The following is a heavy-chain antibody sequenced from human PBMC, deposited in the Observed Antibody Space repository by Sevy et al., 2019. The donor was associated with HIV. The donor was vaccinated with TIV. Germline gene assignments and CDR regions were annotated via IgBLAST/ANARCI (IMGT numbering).Heavy chain of an antibody. J-gene: IGHJ4*02. D-gene: IGHD3-22*01. CDR3: AKEGGGYNYDSSGLFDY. Sequence: GGSLRLSCAASGFTFSNYAMTWVRQAPGKGLEWVSGISGSGYSTYYADSVKGRFTISRDNSKNTLYLQMNSLRAEDTAVYYCAKEGGGYNYDSSGLFDYWGQGTLVTVSS. CDR2: ISGSGYST. CDR1: GFTFSNYA. V-gene: IGHV3-23*01.